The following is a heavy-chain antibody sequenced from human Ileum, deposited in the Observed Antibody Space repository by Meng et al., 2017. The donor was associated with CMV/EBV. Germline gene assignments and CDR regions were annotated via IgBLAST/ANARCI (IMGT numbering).Heavy chain of an antibody. CDR2: LHPSGIA. CDR3: SRGLDNHKIGAH. D-gene: IGHD2-2*03. Sequence: QVQLPPWGAGLLKPSETLHRLCTVYGGSFSDYYWTWIRQPPGKGLEWIAELHPSGIANYNPSLQSRVTISADMSNNQFSLKLTSVTAADTAVYYCSRGLDNHKIGAHWGPGTLVTVSS. V-gene: IGHV4-34*01. CDR1: GGSFSDYY. J-gene: IGHJ4*02.